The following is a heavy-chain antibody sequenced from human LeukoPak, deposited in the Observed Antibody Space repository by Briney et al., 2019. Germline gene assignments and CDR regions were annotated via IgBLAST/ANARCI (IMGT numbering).Heavy chain of an antibody. CDR3: ARYDYVWGSYPTHFDY. V-gene: IGHV4-38-2*02. CDR1: GYSISSDYY. J-gene: IGHJ4*02. D-gene: IGHD3-16*02. Sequence: SETLSLTCTVSGYSISSDYYWGWILQPPGKGLEWIVNIYHRGSTYYNPSLKSRVTISVDTSKNQFSLKLSSVTAADTAAYYCARYDYVWGSYPTHFDYWGQGTLVTVSS. CDR2: IYHRGST.